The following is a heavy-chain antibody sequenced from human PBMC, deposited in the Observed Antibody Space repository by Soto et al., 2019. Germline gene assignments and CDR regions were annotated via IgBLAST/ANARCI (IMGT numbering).Heavy chain of an antibody. D-gene: IGHD2-21*02. V-gene: IGHV4-30-2*01. Sequence: LSLTCAVSGGSISSGGYAWAWIRQPPGKGLEWVGYIYQSGSTYYNPSLKSRVTIAADRSKNQFSLNLASVTAADTAVYYCARSYSGGDAYFDYWGQGTVVTVSS. CDR2: IYQSGST. CDR1: GGSISSGGYA. J-gene: IGHJ4*02. CDR3: ARSYSGGDAYFDY.